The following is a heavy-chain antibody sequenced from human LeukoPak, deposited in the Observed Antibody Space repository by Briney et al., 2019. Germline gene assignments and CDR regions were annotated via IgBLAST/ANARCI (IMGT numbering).Heavy chain of an antibody. V-gene: IGHV4-59*01. D-gene: IGHD2-2*02. CDR1: GGSISGYY. Sequence: SETLSLTCSVSGGSISGYYWGWMWQPPGKRLEWIGYIFHSGSTNYNPSLKSRVTISVDTSKNQFSLKLSSVTAADTAVYYCTRAHGLVVPAAIVWFDPWGQGTLVTVSS. J-gene: IGHJ5*02. CDR2: IFHSGST. CDR3: TRAHGLVVPAAIVWFDP.